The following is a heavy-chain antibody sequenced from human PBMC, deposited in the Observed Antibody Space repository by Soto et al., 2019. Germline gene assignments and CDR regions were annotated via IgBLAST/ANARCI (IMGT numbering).Heavy chain of an antibody. CDR3: ARGGSYGWGFDY. Sequence: VQLVESGGGLVKPGGSLRLSCAASGFTFSAYYMSWVRQAPGKGLEWLSYISNSGDIVYYADSVKGRFTVSRDNAKNSLYLQINSATAEDSALYYCARGGSYGWGFDYWGQGTLVTVSS. J-gene: IGHJ4*02. CDR2: ISNSGDIV. V-gene: IGHV3-11*01. CDR1: GFTFSAYY. D-gene: IGHD1-26*01.